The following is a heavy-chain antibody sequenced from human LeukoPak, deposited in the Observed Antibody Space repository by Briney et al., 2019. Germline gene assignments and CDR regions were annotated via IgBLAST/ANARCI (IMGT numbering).Heavy chain of an antibody. J-gene: IGHJ3*02. D-gene: IGHD3-22*01. CDR3: ARGFLFEYYYDSSGSPHAFDI. Sequence: GGSLRLSCAASGFTVSSNYMSWVRQAPGKGLEWVSVIYSGGSTYYADSVKGRFTISRDNSKNTLYLQMNSLRAEDTAAYYCARGFLFEYYYDSSGSPHAFDIWGQGTMVTVSS. CDR1: GFTVSSNY. V-gene: IGHV3-66*02. CDR2: IYSGGST.